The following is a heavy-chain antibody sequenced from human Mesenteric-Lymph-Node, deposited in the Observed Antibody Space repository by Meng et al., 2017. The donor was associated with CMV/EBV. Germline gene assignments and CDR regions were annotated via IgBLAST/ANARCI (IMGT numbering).Heavy chain of an antibody. CDR1: YTFTDYL. J-gene: IGHJ1*01. D-gene: IGHD3-16*01. CDR2: INPNSGGA. Sequence: YTFTDYLIHWVRQAPGQGLEWMGRINPNSGGANYAQRFQGRLILTRDTSISTVYMDLDGLKSDDTARYYCARVADDAGTYDYAEYFNYWGQGTLVTVSS. CDR3: ARVADDAGTYDYAEYFNY. V-gene: IGHV1-2*06.